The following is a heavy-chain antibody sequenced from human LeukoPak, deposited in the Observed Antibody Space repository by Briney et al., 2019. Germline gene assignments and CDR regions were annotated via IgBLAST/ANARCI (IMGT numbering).Heavy chain of an antibody. CDR1: GGSISTYY. CDR3: ARHFAYSSSSYFDY. Sequence: PSETLSLTCTVSGGSISTYYWSWIRQPPGKGLEWIGYIHYSGSAIYNPSLKSRVTISVDTSKNQFSLRLSSMTAADTAVYYCARHFAYSSSSYFDYWGQGSLVTVSS. D-gene: IGHD6-6*01. CDR2: IHYSGSA. J-gene: IGHJ4*02. V-gene: IGHV4-59*01.